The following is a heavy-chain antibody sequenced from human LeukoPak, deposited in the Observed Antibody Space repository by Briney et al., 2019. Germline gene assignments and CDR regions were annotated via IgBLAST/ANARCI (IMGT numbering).Heavy chain of an antibody. J-gene: IGHJ2*01. CDR3: ARVVGAGYFDL. CDR2: ISHDGNDK. CDR1: GFILSTFG. Sequence: GGSLRLSFVDSGFILSTFGMHWVRQAPGKGLEWVAFISHDGNDKYYADSVKGRFTISRDNSKNTLYLQMNSLRAEDTAVYYCARVVGAGYFDLWGRGTLVTVSS. D-gene: IGHD1-26*01. V-gene: IGHV3-30*03.